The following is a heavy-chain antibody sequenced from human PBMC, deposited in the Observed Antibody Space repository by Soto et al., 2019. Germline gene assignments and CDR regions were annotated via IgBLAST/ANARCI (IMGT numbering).Heavy chain of an antibody. CDR1: GYSFGTSG. CDR2: ISAYNGNT. CDR3: ARAGQYYDSSGYAN. Sequence: QVKLVQSGTEVKKPGASMKVSCKASGYSFGTSGISWVRQAPGQGLEWMGWISAYNGNTNYEQKLQDRVTMTTDTSTNTAYLELRSLRSDATAVYYCARAGQYYDSSGYANWGQGTLVTVSS. V-gene: IGHV1-18*01. D-gene: IGHD3-22*01. J-gene: IGHJ4*02.